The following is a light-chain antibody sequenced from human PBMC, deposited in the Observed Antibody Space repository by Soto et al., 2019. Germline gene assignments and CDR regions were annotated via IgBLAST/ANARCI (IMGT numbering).Light chain of an antibody. CDR2: RNN. CDR1: NSNIGSNY. CDR3: AAWDDSLSVV. Sequence: QSVLTQPPSASGTPGQRVTISCSASNSNIGSNYVYWYQQLPGTAPKLLIYRNNQRPSGVPDRFSGSKSGTSASLAISGLRSEDEAHYYCAAWDDSLSVVFGGGTKVTVL. J-gene: IGLJ2*01. V-gene: IGLV1-47*01.